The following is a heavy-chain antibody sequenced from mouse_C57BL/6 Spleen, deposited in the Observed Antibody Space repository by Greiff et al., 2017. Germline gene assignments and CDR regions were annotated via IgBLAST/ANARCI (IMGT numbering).Heavy chain of an antibody. J-gene: IGHJ2*01. D-gene: IGHD2-3*01. CDR3: ARSLDGYYYFDY. CDR1: GYAFSSSW. V-gene: IGHV1-82*01. Sequence: QVQLQQSGPELVKPGASVKISCKASGYAFSSSWMNWVKQRPGKGLEWIGRIYPGDGDTNYNGKFKGKATLTADKSSSTAYMQLSSLTSEDSAVYFCARSLDGYYYFDYWGQGTTLTVSS. CDR2: IYPGDGDT.